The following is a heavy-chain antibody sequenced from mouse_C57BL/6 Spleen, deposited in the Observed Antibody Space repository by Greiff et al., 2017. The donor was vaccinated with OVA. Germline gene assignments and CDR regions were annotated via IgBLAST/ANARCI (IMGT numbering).Heavy chain of an antibody. D-gene: IGHD2-4*01. CDR1: GYTFTSYW. CDR2: IDPSDSET. V-gene: IGHV1-52*01. Sequence: VQLQQSGAELVRPGSSVKLSCKASGYTFTSYWMHWVKQRPIQGLEWIGNIDPSDSETHYNQKFKDKATLTVDKSSSTAYMQLSSLASEDSAVYYCARNDDSYWFAYWGQGTLVTVSA. CDR3: ARNDDSYWFAY. J-gene: IGHJ3*01.